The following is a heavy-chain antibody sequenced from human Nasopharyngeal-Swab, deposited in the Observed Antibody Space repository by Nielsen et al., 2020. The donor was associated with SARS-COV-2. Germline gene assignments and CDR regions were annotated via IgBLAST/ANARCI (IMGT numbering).Heavy chain of an antibody. CDR3: ARGGSYDFWSGYCFDY. CDR1: GFTFSSYW. Sequence: GGSLRLSCAASGFTFSSYWMHWVRQAPGKGLVWVSRINSDGSSTSYADSVKGRFTISRDNAKNTLYLQMNSLRAEDTAVYYCARGGSYDFWSGYCFDYWGQGTRVTVSS. J-gene: IGHJ4*02. D-gene: IGHD3-3*01. V-gene: IGHV3-74*01. CDR2: INSDGSST.